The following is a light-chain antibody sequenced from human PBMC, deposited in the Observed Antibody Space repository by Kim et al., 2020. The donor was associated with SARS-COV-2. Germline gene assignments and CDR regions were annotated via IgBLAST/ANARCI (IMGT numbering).Light chain of an antibody. CDR1: QSVSSY. CDR3: QHHSNWPPYT. V-gene: IGKV3-11*01. Sequence: EIVLTQSPATLSLSPGERATLSCRASQSVSSYLAWYQQKPGQAPRLLIYDASNRATGIQARFSGSGSGTDFTLTISSLEAEDFAVYYCQHHSNWPPYTFGQGTKLEIK. J-gene: IGKJ2*01. CDR2: DAS.